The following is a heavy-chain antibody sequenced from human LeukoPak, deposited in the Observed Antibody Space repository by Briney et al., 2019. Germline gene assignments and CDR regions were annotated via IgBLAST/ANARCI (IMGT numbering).Heavy chain of an antibody. CDR2: ISSSSSYI. D-gene: IGHD1-26*01. CDR1: GFTFSTYS. J-gene: IGHJ2*01. Sequence: GGSLRLSCAASGFTFSTYSMNWVRQAPGKGLEWVSSISSSSSYIYYADSVKGRFTISRDSSKNTLFLHMNTLRAEDTAIYYCAKDRTVGASYWYFDLRGRGTLVTVSS. CDR3: AKDRTVGASYWYFDL. V-gene: IGHV3-21*04.